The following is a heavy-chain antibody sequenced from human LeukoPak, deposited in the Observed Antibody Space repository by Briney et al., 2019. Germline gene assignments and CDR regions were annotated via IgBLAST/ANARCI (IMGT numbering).Heavy chain of an antibody. D-gene: IGHD2-2*01. CDR1: GGSVSGYY. CDR2: IHSTGST. Sequence: SETLSLTCTVSGGSVSGYYWSSIRQSAGKGLEWIGPIHSTGSTNYNPSLQSRVTMSVDTSKNQFYLKLTSVTAADTAVYYCARDRFVVVPAAPEGDAFDIWGQGTMVTVSS. CDR3: ARDRFVVVPAAPEGDAFDI. J-gene: IGHJ3*02. V-gene: IGHV4-4*07.